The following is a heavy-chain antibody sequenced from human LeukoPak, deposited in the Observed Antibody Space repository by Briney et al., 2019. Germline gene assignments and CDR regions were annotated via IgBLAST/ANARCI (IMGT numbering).Heavy chain of an antibody. V-gene: IGHV4-39*07. CDR2: MYNSEST. Sequence: SETLSLTCTVSGGSISSSSYSWGWIRQPPGKGLEWIGSMYNSESTYYNPSLMSRVTMSVDTSKNQFSLKLNSVTAADTAVYYCAKTVVAATPWFDPWGQGTLVTVSS. D-gene: IGHD2-15*01. CDR1: GGSISSSSYS. CDR3: AKTVVAATPWFDP. J-gene: IGHJ5*02.